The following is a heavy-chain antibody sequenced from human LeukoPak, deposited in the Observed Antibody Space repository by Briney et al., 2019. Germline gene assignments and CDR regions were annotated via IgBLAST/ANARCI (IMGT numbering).Heavy chain of an antibody. V-gene: IGHV3-13*01. CDR1: GFTFSSYD. D-gene: IGHD1-7*01. Sequence: GGSLRLSCEASGFTFSSYDMHWVRQGIGKGLEWVSGIATAGDTFYAGSVKGRFTISRENGEKSLYLQMNDLRAGDTAVYYCARGGELGFDPWGQGALVTVSS. CDR3: ARGGELGFDP. CDR2: IATAGDT. J-gene: IGHJ5*02.